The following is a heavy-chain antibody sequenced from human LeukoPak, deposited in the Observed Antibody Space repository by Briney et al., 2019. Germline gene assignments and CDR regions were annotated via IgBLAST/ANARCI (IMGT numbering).Heavy chain of an antibody. CDR3: TTYYGDYYYYYMDV. V-gene: IGHV3-49*04. CDR1: GFTFGDYA. Sequence: GGSLRLSCTASGFTFGDYAMSWVRQVPGEGLEWVGFVRSKAYGGTTEYAASVKGRFTISRDDSKSIAYLQMNSLKTEDTAVYYCTTYYGDYYYYYMDVWGKGTTVTVPS. D-gene: IGHD4-17*01. J-gene: IGHJ6*03. CDR2: VRSKAYGGTT.